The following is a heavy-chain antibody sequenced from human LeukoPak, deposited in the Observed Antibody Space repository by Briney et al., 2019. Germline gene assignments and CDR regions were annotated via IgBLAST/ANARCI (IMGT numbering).Heavy chain of an antibody. V-gene: IGHV3-30*04. Sequence: PGGSLRLSCAASGFTFSSYAMHWVRQAPGKGLEWVAVISYDGSNKYYADSVKGRLTISRDNSKTTLYLQMNSLRPEDTAVYYCARGSLVQLGDYWGQGTLVTVSS. J-gene: IGHJ4*02. CDR2: ISYDGSNK. CDR1: GFTFSSYA. CDR3: ARGSLVQLGDY. D-gene: IGHD1-1*01.